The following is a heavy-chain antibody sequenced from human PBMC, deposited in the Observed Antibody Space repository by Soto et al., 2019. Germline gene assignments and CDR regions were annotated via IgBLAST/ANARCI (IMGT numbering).Heavy chain of an antibody. Sequence: EVQLLESGGGLVQRGGSLRLSCAVSGFSLTTYAMSWVRQAPGKGLEWVSEVSASGRSTTYADSVKGRFTTSKDTSKNTMSLQMNSLRVDDTAVYNCAKVWFGESDGFDVWGRGTMVRVSS. CDR1: GFSLTTYA. J-gene: IGHJ3*01. D-gene: IGHD3-10*01. CDR2: VSASGRST. CDR3: AKVWFGESDGFDV. V-gene: IGHV3-23*01.